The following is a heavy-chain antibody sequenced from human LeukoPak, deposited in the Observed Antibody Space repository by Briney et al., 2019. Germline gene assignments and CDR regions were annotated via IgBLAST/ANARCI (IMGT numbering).Heavy chain of an antibody. D-gene: IGHD5-18*01. Sequence: SETLSLTCTVSGGSISSYYWSWIRQPPGKGLEWIGSIYYSGSTYYNPSLKSRVTISVDTSRNQFSLKLSSVTAADTAVYYCARVQDTAMVYYFDYWGQGTLVTVSS. CDR1: GGSISSYY. CDR2: IYYSGST. CDR3: ARVQDTAMVYYFDY. V-gene: IGHV4-59*12. J-gene: IGHJ4*02.